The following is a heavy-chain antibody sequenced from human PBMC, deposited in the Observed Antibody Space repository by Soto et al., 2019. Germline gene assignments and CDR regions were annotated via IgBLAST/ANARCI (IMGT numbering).Heavy chain of an antibody. CDR3: ARGLRFLEWPHDY. Sequence: GGSLRLSCAASGFTFSSYSMNWVRQAPGKGLEWVSYISSSSSTIYYADSVKGRFTISRDNAKNSLYLQMNNLRAEDTAVYYCARGLRFLEWPHDYWGQGTLVTVSS. CDR1: GFTFSSYS. CDR2: ISSSSSTI. V-gene: IGHV3-48*01. J-gene: IGHJ4*02. D-gene: IGHD3-3*01.